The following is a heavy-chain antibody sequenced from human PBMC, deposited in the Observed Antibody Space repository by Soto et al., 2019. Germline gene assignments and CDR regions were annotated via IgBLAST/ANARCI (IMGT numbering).Heavy chain of an antibody. Sequence: SGPTLGNPTQPLTLTCTFSGFSLSSSGVAVGWIRQPPGKALNWLALIYGDDDKRYSPSLKSRLSITKDTSKNQVVLTMTDMDPVDTATYYCAHRRNSHFDYWGQGTLVTVSS. V-gene: IGHV2-5*02. CDR3: AHRRNSHFDY. CDR1: GFSLSSSGVA. J-gene: IGHJ4*02. CDR2: IYGDDDK. D-gene: IGHD4-4*01.